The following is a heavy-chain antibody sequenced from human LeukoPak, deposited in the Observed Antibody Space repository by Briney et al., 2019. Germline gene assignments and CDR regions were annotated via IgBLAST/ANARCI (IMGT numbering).Heavy chain of an antibody. CDR3: ARGYYYGSGSYYGATHFDY. J-gene: IGHJ4*02. Sequence: SETLSLTCTVSGGSISSSSYYWGWIRQPPGKGLEWIGCIYYSGSTYYNSSLKSRVTISVDTSKNQFSLKLSSVTAADTAVYYCARGYYYGSGSYYGATHFDYWGQGTLVTVSS. D-gene: IGHD3-10*01. CDR1: GGSISSSSYY. V-gene: IGHV4-39*07. CDR2: IYYSGST.